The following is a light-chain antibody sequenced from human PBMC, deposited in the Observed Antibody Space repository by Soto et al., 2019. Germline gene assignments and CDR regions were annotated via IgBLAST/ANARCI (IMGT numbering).Light chain of an antibody. Sequence: PGEGATVSCRASQSVGGNSLAWYQQRPGQAPRLLIYDTSKRATGIPDRFSGSGSGTDFTLTISRLEPADFAVYYCQQYQNSPRTFGQGTKVEIK. CDR1: QSVGGNS. CDR3: QQYQNSPRT. V-gene: IGKV3-20*01. CDR2: DTS. J-gene: IGKJ1*01.